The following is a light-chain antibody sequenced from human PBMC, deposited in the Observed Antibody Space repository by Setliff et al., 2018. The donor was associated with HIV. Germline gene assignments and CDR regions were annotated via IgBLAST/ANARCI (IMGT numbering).Light chain of an antibody. V-gene: IGLV2-14*03. CDR1: SSDIGRYNY. CDR3: CSYARGSTYV. Sequence: QSALTQPASVSGSPGQSITISCTGTSSDIGRYNYVSWYQQYPGKGPTLVIFDVSERPSGVSNRFSGSKSGNTASLIISGLQPDDEADYYCCSYARGSTYVFGSGTKVTDL. CDR2: DVS. J-gene: IGLJ1*01.